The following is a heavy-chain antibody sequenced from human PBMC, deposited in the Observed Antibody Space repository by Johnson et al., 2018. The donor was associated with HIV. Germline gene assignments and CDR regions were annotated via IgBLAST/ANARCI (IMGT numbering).Heavy chain of an antibody. D-gene: IGHD2-8*01. CDR1: GFTFSDYY. V-gene: IGHV3-11*04. CDR3: ARDYCTNAVYRLSDAFDI. J-gene: IGHJ3*02. CDR2: ISSRGSTI. Sequence: QVQLVESGGGLVQPGGSLRLSCAASGFTFSDYYMSWIRQAPGKGLEWVSYISSRGSTIYYADSVKGRFTISRDNAKNALYVQMNSLRAEDTAVYYCARDYCTNAVYRLSDAFDIWGQGTMVSVSS.